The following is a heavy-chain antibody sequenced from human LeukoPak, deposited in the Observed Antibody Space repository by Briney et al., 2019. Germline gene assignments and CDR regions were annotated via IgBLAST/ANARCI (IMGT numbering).Heavy chain of an antibody. CDR2: IFYSGST. Sequence: PSETLSLTCTVSGGSISSGTYYWGWIRQPPGKGMEWIVSIFYSGSTYYNPSLKSRVTISADTSKNQFSLNLSSVPAADTAVYYCARLDDGDSSAYSLYFFDFWGQGPLVTVSS. J-gene: IGHJ4*02. CDR1: GGSISSGTYY. D-gene: IGHD3-22*01. CDR3: ARLDDGDSSAYSLYFFDF. V-gene: IGHV4-39*01.